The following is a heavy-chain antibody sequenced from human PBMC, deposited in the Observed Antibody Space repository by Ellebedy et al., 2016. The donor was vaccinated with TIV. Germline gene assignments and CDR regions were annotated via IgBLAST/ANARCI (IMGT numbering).Heavy chain of an antibody. D-gene: IGHD2-15*01. Sequence: AASVKVSCKASGYSFTTFTIHWVRQAPGQRPEWMGWINPDTGDPKHSQKFQARVTITRDTFASTAYMELSSLRSEDTAVYHCARARGGCSGDGCYSDFDFWGQGTLVTVSS. CDR3: ARARGGCSGDGCYSDFDF. V-gene: IGHV1-3*01. J-gene: IGHJ4*02. CDR1: GYSFTTFT. CDR2: INPDTGDP.